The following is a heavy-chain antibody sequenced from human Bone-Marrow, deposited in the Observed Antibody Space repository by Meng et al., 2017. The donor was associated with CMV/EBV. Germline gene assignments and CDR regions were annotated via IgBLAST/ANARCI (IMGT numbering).Heavy chain of an antibody. J-gene: IGHJ4*02. CDR1: GYSISSGYY. CDR2: IYFSGST. D-gene: IGHD6-19*01. V-gene: IGHV4-38-2*02. Sequence: GSLRLSCIVSGYSISSGYYWGWIRQPPGKGLEWIGNIYFSGSTYYNPSLQSRVTISVDTSKTKFSLTLTSVTAADTAVYYCARMQWLAYYFDHWGQGTLVIVSS. CDR3: ARMQWLAYYFDH.